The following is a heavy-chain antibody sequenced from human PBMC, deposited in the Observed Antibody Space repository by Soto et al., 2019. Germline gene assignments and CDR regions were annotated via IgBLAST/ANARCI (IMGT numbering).Heavy chain of an antibody. V-gene: IGHV3-72*01. D-gene: IGHD3-10*01. J-gene: IGHJ6*02. Sequence: WVRQAPGKGLEWVGRTRNKANSYTPDYAASVKGRFTISRDDSKNSLYLQMNSLKTEDTAVYHCARGPIRFGAQYSYYDMDVWGQGTTVTVSS. CDR2: TRNKANSYTP. CDR3: ARGPIRFGAQYSYYDMDV.